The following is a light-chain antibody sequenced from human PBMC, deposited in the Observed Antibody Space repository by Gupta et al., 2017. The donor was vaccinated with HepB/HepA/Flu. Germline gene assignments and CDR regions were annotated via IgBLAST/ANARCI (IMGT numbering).Light chain of an antibody. J-gene: IGLJ1*01. Sequence: QSALTQPASVSGSPGQSITISCTGTSSDVGGYNYVSWYQQHPGKAPKLMIYDVSNRPSGVSNRFSCSKSGNTASLTISGLQAEDEAEYDCSSYTSSSTLNYVFGTGTKITVL. CDR2: DVS. V-gene: IGLV2-14*01. CDR1: SSDVGGYNY. CDR3: SSYTSSSTLNYV.